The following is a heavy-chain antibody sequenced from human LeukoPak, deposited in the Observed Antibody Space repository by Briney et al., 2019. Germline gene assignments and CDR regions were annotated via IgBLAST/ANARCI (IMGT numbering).Heavy chain of an antibody. J-gene: IGHJ4*02. CDR1: GYTFTSYG. CDR2: ISAYNGNT. Sequence: RASVKVSCKASGYTFTSYGISWVRQAPGQGLEWMEWISAYNGNTNYAQKLQGRVTMTTDTSTSTAYMELRSLRSDDTAVYYCARDVVWGEFNGRKKIDYWGQGTLVTVSS. CDR3: ARDVVWGEFNGRKKIDY. V-gene: IGHV1-18*01. D-gene: IGHD3-10*01.